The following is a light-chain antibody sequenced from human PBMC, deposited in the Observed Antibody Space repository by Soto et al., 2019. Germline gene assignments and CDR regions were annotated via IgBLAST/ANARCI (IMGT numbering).Light chain of an antibody. J-gene: IGKJ3*01. Sequence: IQMTQAPSSLSASVGDRVTITCRASQGIRNDLDWFQQKPGTARKGVSYAASNLQSGVPARFRGSRSGTDFTLTITSLQHEDFATYYCLQKYFYPFTFGPGTKVDIK. V-gene: IGKV1-6*01. CDR3: LQKYFYPFT. CDR1: QGIRND. CDR2: AAS.